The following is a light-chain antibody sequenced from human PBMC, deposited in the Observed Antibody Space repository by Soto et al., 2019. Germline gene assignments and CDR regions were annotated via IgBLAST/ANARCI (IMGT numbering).Light chain of an antibody. CDR2: RNN. V-gene: IGLV1-44*01. CDR1: SSNIGSYT. CDR3: SAWDDSLNSWV. J-gene: IGLJ3*02. Sequence: QSVLTQPPSASGTPGQRVTISCSGSSSNIGSYTVNWYQHLPGTAPKLLIYRNNQRPSWVPDRFSGSKSGTSASLAISGLPSEDEADDYCSAWDDSLNSWVFGGGTKLTVL.